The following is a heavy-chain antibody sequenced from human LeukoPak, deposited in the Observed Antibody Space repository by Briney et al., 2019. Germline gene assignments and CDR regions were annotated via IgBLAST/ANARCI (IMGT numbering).Heavy chain of an antibody. V-gene: IGHV5-51*01. Sequence: GESLKISCKGSGYIFTDYWIGWVRQLPGKGLEWMGIIYPGDSDTRYSPSFQGQVTISADKSINTANLQWSSLKASDTAVYFCTRRSAVAGYYFDYWGQGTLVTVSS. D-gene: IGHD6-19*01. CDR3: TRRSAVAGYYFDY. CDR1: GYIFTDYW. J-gene: IGHJ4*02. CDR2: IYPGDSDT.